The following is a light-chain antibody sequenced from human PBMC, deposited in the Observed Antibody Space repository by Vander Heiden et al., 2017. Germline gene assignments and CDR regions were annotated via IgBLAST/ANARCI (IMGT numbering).Light chain of an antibody. CDR1: NIGSKN. Sequence: SYELTQPLPVSVALGQTARINCGGNNIGSKNVHWYQQKPGQAPVLVIYRDSNRPSGIPERFSGSNSGDTATLTISRAQAGDEADYYCQVWDSSTAYLGFGTGTKVTVL. V-gene: IGLV3-9*01. CDR3: QVWDSSTAYLG. CDR2: RDS. J-gene: IGLJ1*01.